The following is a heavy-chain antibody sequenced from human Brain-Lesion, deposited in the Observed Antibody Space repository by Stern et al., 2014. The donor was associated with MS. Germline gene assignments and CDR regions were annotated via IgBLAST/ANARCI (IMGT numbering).Heavy chain of an antibody. Sequence: VQLVESGPGLVKPSQTLSLTCTVSGDSITSGGYYWSWIRQHPGRGLEWIGYIYYSGATFYNPSLKSRVPLSLDPSQNQFSLRLSSVTAADTAIYYCARDWSGTSIHLAPAYGGHIRFDPWGQGILVTVSS. CDR3: ARDWSGTSIHLAPAYGGHIRFDP. D-gene: IGHD5-18*01. CDR1: GDSITSGGYY. CDR2: IYYSGAT. V-gene: IGHV4-31*03. J-gene: IGHJ5*02.